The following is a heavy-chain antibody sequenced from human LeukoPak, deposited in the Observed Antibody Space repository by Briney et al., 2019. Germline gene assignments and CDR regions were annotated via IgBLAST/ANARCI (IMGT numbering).Heavy chain of an antibody. CDR2: INAGNGNT. CDR1: GYTFTSYA. D-gene: IGHD3-22*01. J-gene: IGHJ3*02. Sequence: ASVKVSCKASGYTFTSYAMHWVRQAPGQRLEWMGWINAGNGNTKYSQEFQGRVTMTRDTSTSTVYMELSNLRSDDTAVYYCARAGVWDSSDTSGYHNGAFDIWGQGTMVTVSS. CDR3: ARAGVWDSSDTSGYHNGAFDI. V-gene: IGHV1-3*01.